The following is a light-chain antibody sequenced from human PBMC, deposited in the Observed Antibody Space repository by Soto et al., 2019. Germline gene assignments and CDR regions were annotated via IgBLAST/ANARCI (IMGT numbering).Light chain of an antibody. CDR1: QSVLSTSNNKNY. Sequence: DIVVTQSTVSLAVSLGEKDTINCRSSQSVLSTSNNKNYLTWYQQKPGQPPKLLIYWASTRESGVPDRFLGSGSETDFTLTISSLQAEGVTLYYCQLYSIVLTTFGQGTRLEIK. V-gene: IGKV4-1*01. CDR3: QLYSIVLTT. J-gene: IGKJ5*01. CDR2: WAS.